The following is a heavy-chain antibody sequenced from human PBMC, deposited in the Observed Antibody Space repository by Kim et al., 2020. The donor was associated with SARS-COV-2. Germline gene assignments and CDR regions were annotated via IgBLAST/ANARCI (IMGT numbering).Heavy chain of an antibody. CDR1: GFTFNDHA. V-gene: IGHV3-9*01. J-gene: IGHJ6*02. CDR3: IKDGLAGGADV. Sequence: GGSLRLSCIASGFTFNDHAMHWVRQTPGKGLEWVSGIRWSGGGTDYADSVKGRFTTSIDKSKNSLYLQMNSLRPEDTALYYCIKDGLAGGADVWGQGTAVIVSS. D-gene: IGHD6-13*01. CDR2: IRWSGGGT.